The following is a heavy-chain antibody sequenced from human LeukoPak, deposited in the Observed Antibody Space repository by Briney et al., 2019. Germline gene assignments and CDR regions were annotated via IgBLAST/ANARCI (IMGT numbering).Heavy chain of an antibody. D-gene: IGHD1/OR15-1a*01. CDR2: ISSIGGST. J-gene: IGHJ4*02. CDR3: VKSGTTKTLWSYFDY. Sequence: GGSLRLSCRASGFTFSSYAMHWVRQAPGKGLEYVSSISSIGGSTYYADSVKGRFTISRDNSKNTSYLQMSSLRVEDTAVYYCVKSGTTKTLWSYFDYWGQGTLVTVSS. CDR1: GFTFSSYA. V-gene: IGHV3-64D*09.